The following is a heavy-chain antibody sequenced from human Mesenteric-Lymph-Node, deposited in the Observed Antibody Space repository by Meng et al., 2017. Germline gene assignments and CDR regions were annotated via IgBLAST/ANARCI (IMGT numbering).Heavy chain of an antibody. CDR2: IIPIFGTA. V-gene: IGHV1-69*06. Sequence: SVKVSCKASGGTFSSYAISRVRQAPGQGLEWMGGIIPIFGTANYAQKFQGRVTITADKSTSTAYMELSSLRSEDTAVYYCAGSPYYYDSSGRTNWFDPWGQGTLVTVSS. CDR1: GGTFSSYA. D-gene: IGHD3-22*01. J-gene: IGHJ5*02. CDR3: AGSPYYYDSSGRTNWFDP.